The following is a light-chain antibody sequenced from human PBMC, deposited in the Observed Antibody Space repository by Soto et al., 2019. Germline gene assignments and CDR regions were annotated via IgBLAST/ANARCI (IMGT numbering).Light chain of an antibody. J-gene: IGKJ1*01. Sequence: DIQMTQSPSTLSASVGDRVTITCRASQSISKWLVWFQQRPGRAPKLLIYEASSLESGVPSRFSGSESATEFTLNISSLRPDDFATYYCQQYDTYPWTFGQGTKVEIK. V-gene: IGKV1-5*03. CDR2: EAS. CDR1: QSISKW. CDR3: QQYDTYPWT.